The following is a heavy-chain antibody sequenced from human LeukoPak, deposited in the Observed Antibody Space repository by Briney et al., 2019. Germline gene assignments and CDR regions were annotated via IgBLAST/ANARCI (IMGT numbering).Heavy chain of an antibody. D-gene: IGHD6-19*01. CDR3: ARGEAVAGTYYYYGMDV. CDR2: IIPILGIA. V-gene: IGHV1-69*04. Sequence: EASVTVSFKASGGTFISYAISWVRQAPGQGLEWMGRIIPILGIANYAQKFQGRVTITADKSTSTAYMELSSLRSEDTAVYYCARGEAVAGTYYYYGMDVWGQGTTVTVSS. CDR1: GGTFISYA. J-gene: IGHJ6*02.